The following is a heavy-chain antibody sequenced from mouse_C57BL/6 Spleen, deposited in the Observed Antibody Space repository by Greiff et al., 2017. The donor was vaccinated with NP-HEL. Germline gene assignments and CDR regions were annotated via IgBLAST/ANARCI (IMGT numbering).Heavy chain of an antibody. J-gene: IGHJ2*01. CDR3: ARDPIYYYGSSYLWDY. V-gene: IGHV3-6*01. CDR1: GYSITSGYY. D-gene: IGHD1-1*01. Sequence: EVKLQESGPGLVKPSQSLSLTCSVTGYSITSGYYWNWIRQFPGNKLEWMGYISYDGSNNYNPSLKNRISITRDTSKNQFFLKLNSVTTEDTATYYCARDPIYYYGSSYLWDYWGQGTTLTVSS. CDR2: ISYDGSN.